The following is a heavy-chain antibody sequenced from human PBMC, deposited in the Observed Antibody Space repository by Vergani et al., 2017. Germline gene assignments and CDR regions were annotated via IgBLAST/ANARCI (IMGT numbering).Heavy chain of an antibody. J-gene: IGHJ6*02. CDR1: GFTFSSYA. D-gene: IGHD3-10*01. Sequence: EVQLLESGGGLVQPGGSLRLSCAASGFTFSSYAMSWVRQAPGKGLEWVSAISGSGGSAYYADSVKGRFTISRDNSKNTLYLQMNSLRAEATAVYYCTTDLPGSGSYYSRIYYYYYGMDVWGQGTTVTVSS. CDR2: ISGSGGSA. CDR3: TTDLPGSGSYYSRIYYYYYGMDV. V-gene: IGHV3-23*01.